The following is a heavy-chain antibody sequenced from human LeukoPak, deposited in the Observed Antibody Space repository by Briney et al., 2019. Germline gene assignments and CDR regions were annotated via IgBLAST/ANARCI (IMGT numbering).Heavy chain of an antibody. Sequence: SQTLSLTCTVPGGSISSGSYYWSWIRQPAGKGLEWIGRIYTSGSTNYNPSLKSRVTISVDTSKNQFSLKLSSVTAADTAVYYCATALYYFDYWGQGTLVTVSS. J-gene: IGHJ4*02. D-gene: IGHD2-15*01. V-gene: IGHV4-61*02. CDR1: GGSISSGSYY. CDR2: IYTSGST. CDR3: ATALYYFDY.